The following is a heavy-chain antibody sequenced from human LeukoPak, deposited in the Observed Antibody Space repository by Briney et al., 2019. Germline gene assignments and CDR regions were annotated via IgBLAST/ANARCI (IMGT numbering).Heavy chain of an antibody. CDR3: ARDRSNPPNYYSYYYMDV. V-gene: IGHV4-4*07. D-gene: IGHD4-11*01. CDR1: GGSISSYY. Sequence: SETLSLTCTVSGGSISSYYWSWIRQPAGKGLEWIGRIYTSGSTNYNPSLKSRVTMSVDTSKNQFSLKLSSVTAADTAVYYCARDRSNPPNYYSYYYMDVWGKGTTVTVSS. J-gene: IGHJ6*03. CDR2: IYTSGST.